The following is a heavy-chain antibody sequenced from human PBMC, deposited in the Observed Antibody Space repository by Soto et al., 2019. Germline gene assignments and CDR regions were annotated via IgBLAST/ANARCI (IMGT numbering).Heavy chain of an antibody. D-gene: IGHD6-19*01. CDR1: GGSVSSGSYY. CDR3: ARSYSSGWRYYYYCYGMDV. J-gene: IGHJ6*02. V-gene: IGHV4-61*01. CDR2: IYYSGST. Sequence: QVQLQESGPGLVKPSETLSLTCTVSGGSVSSGSYYWSWIRQPPGKGLEWIGYIYYSGSTNYNPSLKSRVTISVDTSKIPFSLKLSSVTAADTAVYYCARSYSSGWRYYYYCYGMDVWGQGATVTVSS.